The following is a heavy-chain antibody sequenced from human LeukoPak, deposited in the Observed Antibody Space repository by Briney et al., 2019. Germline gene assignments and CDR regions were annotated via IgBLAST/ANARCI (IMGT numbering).Heavy chain of an antibody. J-gene: IGHJ2*01. D-gene: IGHD1-7*01. Sequence: GGSLRLSCAASGFTFSSYTMNWVRQAPGRGLEWVSLITPSSSNIYYADSVKGRFTISRDNAKNSLYLQMNNLRAEDTAVYFRARDQTSSWYFDLWGRGTLVTVSS. CDR1: GFTFSSYT. CDR2: ITPSSSNI. V-gene: IGHV3-21*01. CDR3: ARDQTSSWYFDL.